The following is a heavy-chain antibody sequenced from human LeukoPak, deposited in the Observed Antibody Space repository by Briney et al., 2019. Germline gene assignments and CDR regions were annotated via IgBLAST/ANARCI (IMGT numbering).Heavy chain of an antibody. V-gene: IGHV4-59*08. J-gene: IGHJ6*02. D-gene: IGHD3-10*01. CDR3: ARQGKIRGVINYYYYYGMDV. Sequence: SETLSLTCTVSGGSISSYHWSWIRQPPGKGLEWIGYIYYSGSTNYNPSLKSRVTISVDTSKNQFSLKLSSVTAADTAVYYCARQGKIRGVINYYYYYGMDVWGHGTTVTVSS. CDR1: GGSISSYH. CDR2: IYYSGST.